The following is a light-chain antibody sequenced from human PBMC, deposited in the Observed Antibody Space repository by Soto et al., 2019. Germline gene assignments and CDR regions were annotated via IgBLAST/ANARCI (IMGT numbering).Light chain of an antibody. Sequence: EVVMTQFPATLSVSPGGRATLSCRASQSVWSNLAWYQQKPGQAPRLLIYGASTRATGVPAKFSGSGSGTEFTLTISSLQTEDFGVYYCQQYDNRSPLTFGGGPRWRS. CDR3: QQYDNRSPLT. CDR1: QSVWSN. J-gene: IGKJ4*01. V-gene: IGKV3-15*01. CDR2: GAS.